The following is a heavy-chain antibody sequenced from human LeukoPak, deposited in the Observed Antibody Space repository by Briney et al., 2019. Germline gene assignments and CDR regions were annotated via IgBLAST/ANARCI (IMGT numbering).Heavy chain of an antibody. CDR1: GYTFTSYY. Sequence: ASVKVSCKASGYTFTSYYMHWVRQAPGQGLEWMGIINPSGGSTSYAQKFQGRVTMTRDTSTSTVYMELSSLRSEDTAVYYCARDGRGDYYDSSGYPFAYWGQGTLVTVSS. CDR3: ARDGRGDYYDSSGYPFAY. V-gene: IGHV1-46*01. CDR2: INPSGGST. J-gene: IGHJ4*02. D-gene: IGHD3-22*01.